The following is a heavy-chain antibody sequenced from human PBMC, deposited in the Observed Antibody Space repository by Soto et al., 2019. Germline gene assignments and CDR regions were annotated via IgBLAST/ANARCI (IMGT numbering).Heavy chain of an antibody. CDR2: IYSGGGT. V-gene: IGHV3-53*01. Sequence: GGSLRLSCAASGFTVSSNYMSWVRQAPGKGLEWVSLIYSGGGTYFADSAKGRFTISRDNSKNTLYLQMNSLRAEDTAIYYCARDRITIFGGDYYYYGMDVWGQGTTVTVSS. D-gene: IGHD3-3*01. CDR3: ARDRITIFGGDYYYYGMDV. J-gene: IGHJ6*02. CDR1: GFTVSSNY.